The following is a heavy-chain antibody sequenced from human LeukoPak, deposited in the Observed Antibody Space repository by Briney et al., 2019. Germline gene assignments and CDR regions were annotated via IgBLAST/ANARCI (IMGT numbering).Heavy chain of an antibody. V-gene: IGHV3-11*06. CDR1: GFTFSYCY. J-gene: IGHJ5*02. Sequence: GGSLRLSCGACGFTFSYCYVSWIRQARGRGVEWVTYFSTSSSYTDYADSVEGRFTISRDDAKNSLYLQMHSLGDDDTAVYYCVRGVGVSRFNYFDPGGQGTLVSVSS. CDR2: FSTSSSYT. D-gene: IGHD1-26*01. CDR3: VRGVGVSRFNYFDP.